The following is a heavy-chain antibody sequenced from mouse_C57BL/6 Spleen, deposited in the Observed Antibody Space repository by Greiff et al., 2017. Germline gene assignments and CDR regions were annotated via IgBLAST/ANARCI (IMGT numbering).Heavy chain of an antibody. CDR1: GFTFSSYA. D-gene: IGHD1-1*01. J-gene: IGHJ1*03. V-gene: IGHV5-9-1*02. Sequence: EVQLVESGEGLVKPGGSLKLSCAASGFTFSSYAMSWVRQTPEQRLEWVAYISSGGDYIYYADTVKGQFTISRGNARNTLYLQMSSLKSEDTALYYDTRALYYYNGDWYFDVWGTGTTVTVSA. CDR2: ISSGGDYI. CDR3: TRALYYYNGDWYFDV.